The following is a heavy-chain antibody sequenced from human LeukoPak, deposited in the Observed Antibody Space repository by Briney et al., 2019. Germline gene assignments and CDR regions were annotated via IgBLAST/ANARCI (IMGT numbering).Heavy chain of an antibody. CDR3: AKDGPLKYYYDSSGYYWPELDY. CDR1: GFTFSSYA. J-gene: IGHJ4*02. CDR2: ISGSGGST. Sequence: GGSLRLSCAASGFTFSSYAMSWVRQAPGKGLEWVSAISGSGGSTYYADSVKGRFTISRDNSKNTLYLQMNSLRAEDTAVYYCAKDGPLKYYYDSSGYYWPELDYWGQGTLVTVSS. D-gene: IGHD3-22*01. V-gene: IGHV3-23*01.